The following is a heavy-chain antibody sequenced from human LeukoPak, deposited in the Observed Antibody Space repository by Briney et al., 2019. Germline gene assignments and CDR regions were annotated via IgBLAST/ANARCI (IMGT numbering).Heavy chain of an antibody. CDR1: GFAFNNYA. D-gene: IGHD6-13*01. CDR2: IIAGGAVT. Sequence: GGSLRLSCAASGFAFNNYAMSWVGQAPGKGLEWGSGIIAGGAVTYYADSVRARFTISRDNSKATLALPMTSLRAQDTAIYYCANRISGGGRYFDYWGQGTLVTVSS. V-gene: IGHV3-23*01. J-gene: IGHJ4*02. CDR3: ANRISGGGRYFDY.